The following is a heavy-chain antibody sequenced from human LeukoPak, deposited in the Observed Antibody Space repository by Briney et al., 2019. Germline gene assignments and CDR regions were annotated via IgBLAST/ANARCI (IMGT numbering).Heavy chain of an antibody. CDR3: ARDVATGNYT. CDR2: TNSGGTT. V-gene: IGHV3-66*01. D-gene: IGHD3-10*01. CDR1: GFSVSSNY. Sequence: GGSLRLSCAASGFSVSSNYMNWVRQAPGKGLEWVSVTNSGGTTYYADSVKGRFTISRDNSKNTLYLQMNSLRAEDTAVYYCARDVATGNYTWGQGTLVTVSS. J-gene: IGHJ5*02.